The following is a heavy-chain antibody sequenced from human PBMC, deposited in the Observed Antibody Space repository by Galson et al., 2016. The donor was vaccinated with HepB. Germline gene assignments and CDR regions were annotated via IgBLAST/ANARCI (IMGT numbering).Heavy chain of an antibody. CDR3: VRGWESYGGGDCHTSDAFDI. J-gene: IGHJ3*02. D-gene: IGHD2-21*02. Sequence: TLSLTCTVSGGSISNGGYSWSWIRQPPGKGLEWIGFIFQSGTTYYNPSLQSRVTISISKSKNQFSLRLTSATAADTAVYYCVRGWESYGGGDCHTSDAFDIWGQGTMVTVSA. CDR2: IFQSGTT. CDR1: GGSISNGGYS. V-gene: IGHV4-30-2*01.